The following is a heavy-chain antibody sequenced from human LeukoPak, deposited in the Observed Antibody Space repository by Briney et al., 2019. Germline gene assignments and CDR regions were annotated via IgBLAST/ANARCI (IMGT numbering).Heavy chain of an antibody. J-gene: IGHJ5*02. D-gene: IGHD6-13*01. V-gene: IGHV3-33*01. CDR1: GFTFSSYA. CDR2: IWYDGSNK. CDR3: ARDPTELPYLWQLVRGFWFDP. Sequence: GRSLRLSCTASGFTFSSYAMHWVRQAPGKGLEWVALIWYDGSNKFYADSVKGRFTISRDNSKNTMYLQMNSLRAEDTAVYYCARDPTELPYLWQLVRGFWFDPWGQGTLVTVSS.